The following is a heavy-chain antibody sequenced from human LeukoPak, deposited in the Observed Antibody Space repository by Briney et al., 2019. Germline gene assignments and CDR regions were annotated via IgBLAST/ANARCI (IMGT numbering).Heavy chain of an antibody. D-gene: IGHD3-10*01. CDR1: GGTFSSYA. V-gene: IGHV1-69*04. Sequence: SVKVSCKASGGTFSSYAISWVRQAPRQGLEWMGRIIPILGIANYAQKFQGRVTITADKSTSTAYVELSSLRSEDTAVYYCARVKGITMVRGVPYGMDVWGQGTTVTVSS. CDR2: IIPILGIA. CDR3: ARVKGITMVRGVPYGMDV. J-gene: IGHJ6*02.